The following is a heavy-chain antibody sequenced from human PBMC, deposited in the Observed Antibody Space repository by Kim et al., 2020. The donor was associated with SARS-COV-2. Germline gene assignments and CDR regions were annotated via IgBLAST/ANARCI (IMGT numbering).Heavy chain of an antibody. CDR1: GFTFSSYG. Sequence: GGSLRLSCAASGFTFSSYGMHWVRQAPGKGLEWVAVISYDGSNKYYADSVKGRFTISRDNSKNTLYLQMNSLRAEDTAVYYCAKDFRATVTTGRFYYMDVWGKGTTVTVS. CDR3: AKDFRATVTTGRFYYMDV. V-gene: IGHV3-30*18. CDR2: ISYDGSNK. J-gene: IGHJ6*03. D-gene: IGHD4-17*01.